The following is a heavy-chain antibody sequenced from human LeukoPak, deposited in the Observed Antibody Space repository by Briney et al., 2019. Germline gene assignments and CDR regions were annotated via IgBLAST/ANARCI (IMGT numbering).Heavy chain of an antibody. V-gene: IGHV1-69*13. CDR2: IIPIFGTA. Sequence: SVKVSCKASGGTFSSYAISWVRQAPGQGLEWMGGIIPIFGTANYAQKFQGRVTSTADESTSTAYMELSSLRSEDTAVYYCARVAQPYSSSSGYFDYWGQGTLVTVSS. D-gene: IGHD6-6*01. J-gene: IGHJ4*02. CDR3: ARVAQPYSSSSGYFDY. CDR1: GGTFSSYA.